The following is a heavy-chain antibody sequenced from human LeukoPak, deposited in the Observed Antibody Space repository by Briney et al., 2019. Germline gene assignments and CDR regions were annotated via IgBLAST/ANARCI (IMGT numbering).Heavy chain of an antibody. V-gene: IGHV4-34*01. CDR2: IHHSGST. D-gene: IGHD3-10*01. CDR3: ARPYYYSSGSFYYMDV. Sequence: PPESLSLTCAVYGGSLGGYYWSWIRQPPGKGLEWNGEIHHSGSTNYNPSLKGRVTISVDTSKNQFSLKLSSVNAADTAVYYCARPYYYSSGSFYYMDVWGKGTTVTVSS. CDR1: GGSLGGYY. J-gene: IGHJ6*03.